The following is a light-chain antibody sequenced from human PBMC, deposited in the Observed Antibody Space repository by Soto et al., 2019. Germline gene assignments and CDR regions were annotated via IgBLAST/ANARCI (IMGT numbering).Light chain of an antibody. Sequence: DIQMTQSPSTLSASVGDRVTITCRASQSISSWLAWYQQKSGKAPKLLIYDASSLESGVPSRFSCSGSGTQFILPIRALPPDAVGTYYWQQYDSYSHSFGQGATV. CDR1: QSISSW. J-gene: IGKJ2*01. CDR3: QQYDSYSHS. CDR2: DAS. V-gene: IGKV1-5*01.